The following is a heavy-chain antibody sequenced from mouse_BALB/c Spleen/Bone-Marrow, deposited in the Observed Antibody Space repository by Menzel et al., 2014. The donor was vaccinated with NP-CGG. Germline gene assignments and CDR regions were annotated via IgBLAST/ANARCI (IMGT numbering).Heavy chain of an antibody. CDR2: INPGSGGT. D-gene: IGHD2-1*01. CDR1: GYAFTNYL. CDR3: AREKGKDAMDY. Sequence: VNLVESGAELVRPGTSVKVSCKASGYAFTNYLIEWVKQRPGQGLEWIGVINPGSGGTNYNEKFKGKATLTADKSSSTAYMQLSSLTSDDSAVYFCAREKGKDAMDYWGQGTSVTVSS. V-gene: IGHV1-54*01. J-gene: IGHJ4*01.